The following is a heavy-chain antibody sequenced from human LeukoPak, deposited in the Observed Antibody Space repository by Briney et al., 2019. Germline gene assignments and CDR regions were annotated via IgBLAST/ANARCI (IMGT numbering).Heavy chain of an antibody. Sequence: GGSLRLSCAASGFTFNKYALHWVRQAPGKGLEYVSAISTSGDSTSYANSVKGRFTISRDNSKNTLYLQMGSRRGEDMAVDYCSRYCNGGDCYSGYEYWGQGTLVTVSS. J-gene: IGHJ4*02. V-gene: IGHV3-64*01. CDR2: ISTSGDST. D-gene: IGHD2-15*01. CDR1: GFTFNKYA. CDR3: SRYCNGGDCYSGYEY.